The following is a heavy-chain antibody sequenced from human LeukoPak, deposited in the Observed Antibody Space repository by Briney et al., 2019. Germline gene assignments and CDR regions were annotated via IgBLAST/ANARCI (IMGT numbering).Heavy chain of an antibody. V-gene: IGHV4-59*01. D-gene: IGHD6-13*01. Sequence: SETLSLTCTVSGGSISSYYWSWIRQLPGKGLEWIGYIYYSGSTNYNPSLKSRVTISVDTSKNQFSLKLSSVTAADTAVYYCARGRGWQQLYAFDIWGQGTMVTVSS. J-gene: IGHJ3*02. CDR1: GGSISSYY. CDR3: ARGRGWQQLYAFDI. CDR2: IYYSGST.